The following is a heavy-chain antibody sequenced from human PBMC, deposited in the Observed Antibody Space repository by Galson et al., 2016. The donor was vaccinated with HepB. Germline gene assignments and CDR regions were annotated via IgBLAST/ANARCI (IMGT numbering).Heavy chain of an antibody. CDR3: VRLAAAETDYYYGMDV. CDR1: GFTFGSYE. CDR2: IYSDSST. J-gene: IGHJ6*02. D-gene: IGHD6-13*01. Sequence: SLRLSCAASGFTFGSYEMNWFRQAPGKGLEWVSVIYSDSSTYYVDSVKGRFTISRDNSKNTLYLQMNSLRAEDTAVYYCVRLAAAETDYYYGMDVWGQGTTVTVSS. V-gene: IGHV3-53*01.